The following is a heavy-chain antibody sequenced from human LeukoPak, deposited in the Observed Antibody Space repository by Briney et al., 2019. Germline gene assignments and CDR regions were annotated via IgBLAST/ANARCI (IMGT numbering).Heavy chain of an antibody. V-gene: IGHV1-69*05. CDR2: IIPLFGTA. J-gene: IGHJ6*03. Sequence: SVKVSCKASGGTFSNYAISWVRQAPGQELEWMVGIIPLFGTANYAQKFQGRVTITTDESTSTAYMELSSLRSEDTAVYYCARSYGSGSYYLYYYYYMDVWGKGTTVTVSS. CDR1: GGTFSNYA. D-gene: IGHD3-10*01. CDR3: ARSYGSGSYYLYYYYYMDV.